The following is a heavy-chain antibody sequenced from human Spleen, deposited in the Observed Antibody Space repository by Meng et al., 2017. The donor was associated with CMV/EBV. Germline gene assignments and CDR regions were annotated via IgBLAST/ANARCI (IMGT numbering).Heavy chain of an antibody. Sequence: GESLKISCVASGFTFSSYSMNWVRQAPGKGLEWVSSISSSSSYIYYADSVKGRFTISRDNAKNSLYLQMNSLRAEDTAVYYCARGRRVGHDAFDIWGQGTMVTVSS. J-gene: IGHJ3*02. D-gene: IGHD1-26*01. CDR3: ARGRRVGHDAFDI. CDR1: GFTFSSYS. CDR2: ISSSSSYI. V-gene: IGHV3-21*01.